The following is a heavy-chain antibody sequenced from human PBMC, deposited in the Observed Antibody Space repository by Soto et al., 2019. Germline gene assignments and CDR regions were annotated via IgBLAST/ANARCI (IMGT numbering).Heavy chain of an antibody. Sequence: QVQLQELGPGLVKPSQTMSLTCTVSGGSISSGDYYWSWIRQPPGKGLEWIGYIYYSGSTYYNPSLKSRFTISVDTSKNQFSLKLSSVTAADTAVYYCARCKSWGGWFDPWGQGTLVTVSS. CDR1: GGSISSGDYY. CDR3: ARCKSWGGWFDP. J-gene: IGHJ5*02. V-gene: IGHV4-30-4*01. CDR2: IYYSGST. D-gene: IGHD2-21*01.